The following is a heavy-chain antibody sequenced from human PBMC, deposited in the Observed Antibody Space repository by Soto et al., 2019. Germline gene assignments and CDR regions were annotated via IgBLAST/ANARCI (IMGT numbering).Heavy chain of an antibody. CDR2: IYYSGST. CDR1: GDSVSSGSSH. J-gene: IGHJ6*02. CDR3: ARYDSTTHYYGMDV. Sequence: SETLSLTCTVSGDSVSSGSSHWNWIRQPPGKGLEWIGYIYYSGSTNYNPSLKSRVTISVDTSKNQFSLKLSSVTAADTAVYYCARYDSTTHYYGMDVWGQGTTVTVSS. V-gene: IGHV4-61*01. D-gene: IGHD3-16*01.